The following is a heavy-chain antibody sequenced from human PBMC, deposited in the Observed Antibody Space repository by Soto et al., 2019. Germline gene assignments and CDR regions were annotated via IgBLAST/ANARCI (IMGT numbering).Heavy chain of an antibody. V-gene: IGHV4-34*01. CDR1: GGSFSGYY. D-gene: IGHD3-3*01. Sequence: QVQLQQWGAGLLKPSETLSLTCAVYGGSFSGYYWSWIRQPPGKGLEWIGEINHSGSTNYNPSLKSRVTISVDTSKNQFSLKLSSVTAADTAVYYCARGTSYYDFWSATYYYYYYYMDVWGKGTTVTVSS. CDR2: INHSGST. J-gene: IGHJ6*03. CDR3: ARGTSYYDFWSATYYYYYYYMDV.